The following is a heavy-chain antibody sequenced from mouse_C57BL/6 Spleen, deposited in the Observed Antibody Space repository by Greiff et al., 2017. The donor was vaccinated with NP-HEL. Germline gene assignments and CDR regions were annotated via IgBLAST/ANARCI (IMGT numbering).Heavy chain of an antibody. J-gene: IGHJ4*01. V-gene: IGHV1-26*01. D-gene: IGHD2-4*01. Sequence: VQLQQSGPELVKPGASVKISCKASGYTFTDYYMNWVKQSHGKSLEWIGDINPNNGGTSYNQKFKGKATLTVDKSSSTAYMELRSLTSEDSAVYYCARERLRQHYYYAMDYWGQGTSVTVSS. CDR1: GYTFTDYY. CDR3: ARERLRQHYYYAMDY. CDR2: INPNNGGT.